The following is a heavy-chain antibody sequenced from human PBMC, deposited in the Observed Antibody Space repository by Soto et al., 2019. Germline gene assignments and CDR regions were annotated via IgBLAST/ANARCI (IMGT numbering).Heavy chain of an antibody. CDR2: ISAYNGNT. CDR1: GYTFTSYG. D-gene: IGHD2-2*01. J-gene: IGHJ4*02. V-gene: IGHV1-18*01. Sequence: ASVKVSCKASGYTFTSYGISWVRQAPGQGLEWMGWISAYNGNTNYAQKLQGRVTMTTDTSTSTAYMELRSLRSDDTAVYYCASHSDDGYCSSTSCYFDYWGQGTLVTVSS. CDR3: ASHSDDGYCSSTSCYFDY.